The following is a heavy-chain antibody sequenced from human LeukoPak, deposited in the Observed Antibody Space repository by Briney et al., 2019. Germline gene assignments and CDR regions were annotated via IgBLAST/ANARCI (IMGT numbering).Heavy chain of an antibody. CDR2: INPSGGST. J-gene: IGHJ6*02. D-gene: IGHD2-2*01. CDR1: GYTFTSYY. V-gene: IGHV1-46*01. CDR3: ARNIVVVPAAEIYYYYGMDV. Sequence: ASVKVSCKASGYTFTSYYMHWVRQAPGQGLEWMGIINPSGGSTSYAQKFQGRVTMTRDTSTSTVYMELSSLRSEDTAVYYCARNIVVVPAAEIYYYYGMDVWGQGTTVTVSS.